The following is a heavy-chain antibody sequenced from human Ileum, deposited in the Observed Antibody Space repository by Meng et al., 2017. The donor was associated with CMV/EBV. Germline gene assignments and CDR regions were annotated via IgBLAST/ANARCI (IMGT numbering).Heavy chain of an antibody. CDR2: LVSTSSTL. V-gene: IGHV3-48*04. CDR1: GFTFSSYS. J-gene: IGHJ4*02. CDR3: ARVSGIVGAYSAGDY. D-gene: IGHD1-26*01. Sequence: GGSLRLSCAASGFTFSSYSMNWVRQAPGKGLEWVSYLVSTSSTLYYADSVKGRFTISRDNAKNSLYLQMNSLRAEDTAVYYCARVSGIVGAYSAGDYWGQGTLVTVSS.